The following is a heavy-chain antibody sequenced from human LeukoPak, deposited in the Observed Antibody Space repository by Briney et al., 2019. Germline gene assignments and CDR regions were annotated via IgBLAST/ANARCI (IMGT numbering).Heavy chain of an antibody. CDR3: AREENGYYPYYDY. J-gene: IGHJ4*02. CDR1: GFTVSSNY. Sequence: PGGSLRLSCAASGFTVSSNYMSWVRQAPGKGLEWVSVIYSGGSTYYADSVKGRFTISRDNSKNTLYLQMNSLRAEDTAVYYCAREENGYYPYYDYWAQGTLVTVSS. V-gene: IGHV3-66*01. D-gene: IGHD3-3*01. CDR2: IYSGGST.